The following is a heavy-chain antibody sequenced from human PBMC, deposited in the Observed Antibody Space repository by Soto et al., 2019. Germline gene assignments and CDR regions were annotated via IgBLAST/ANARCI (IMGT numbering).Heavy chain of an antibody. CDR3: ARGSSNWAYYIDF. D-gene: IGHD6-13*01. CDR2: ITSSGTTV. J-gene: IGHJ4*02. CDR1: GFTFSSYS. Sequence: EVHLVESGGGLVQPGGSLRLSCAASGFTFSSYSLNWVRQAPGKGLEWVSYITSSGTTVYYADSVRGRFTISRDNAKNQLYLQMNSLRDDDTTVYYCARGSSNWAYYIDFWGQGPLVTVSS. V-gene: IGHV3-48*02.